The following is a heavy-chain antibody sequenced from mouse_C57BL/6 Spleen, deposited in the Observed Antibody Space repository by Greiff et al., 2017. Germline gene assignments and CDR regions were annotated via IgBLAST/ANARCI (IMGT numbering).Heavy chain of an antibody. J-gene: IGHJ1*03. CDR1: GYTFTSYG. CDR2: IYPRSGNT. CDR3: ARRTPYDDNWYFDV. Sequence: VQLQQSGAELARPGASVKLSCKASGYTFTSYGISWVKQRTGQGLEWIGEIYPRSGNTYYNEKFKGKATLTADKSSSTAYMELRSLTSEDSAVYFCARRTPYDDNWYFDVWGTGTTVTVSS. D-gene: IGHD2-12*01. V-gene: IGHV1-81*01.